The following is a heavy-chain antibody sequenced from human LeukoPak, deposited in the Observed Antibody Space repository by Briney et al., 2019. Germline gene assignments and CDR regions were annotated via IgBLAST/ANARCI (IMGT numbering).Heavy chain of an antibody. V-gene: IGHV1-2*02. D-gene: IGHD6-6*01. CDR1: GYTFTGYY. CDR3: ARDPYSSSSSRFDP. CDR2: INPNSGGT. J-gene: IGHJ5*02. Sequence: ASVKVSCKASGYTFTGYYMHWVRQAPGQGLEWMGWINPNSGGTNYAQKFQGRVTMTRDTSISTAYMELSRLRSDDTAVYYCARDPYSSSSSRFDPWGQGTLVTVSS.